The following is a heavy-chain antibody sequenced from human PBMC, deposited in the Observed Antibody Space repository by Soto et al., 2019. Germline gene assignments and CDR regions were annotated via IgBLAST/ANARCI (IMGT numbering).Heavy chain of an antibody. J-gene: IGHJ4*02. CDR3: ARDQESITDRILQY. CDR2: ISAYNGNT. Sequence: GASVKVSCKASGDTFASFCFSWVRQAPGQGLEWLGWISAYNGNTHYAQKVRDRVTLTTDTSTNTAYMELRSLTSDDTAVYYCARDQESITDRILQYWGQGTRVTVS. CDR1: GDTFASFC. D-gene: IGHD3-10*01. V-gene: IGHV1-18*01.